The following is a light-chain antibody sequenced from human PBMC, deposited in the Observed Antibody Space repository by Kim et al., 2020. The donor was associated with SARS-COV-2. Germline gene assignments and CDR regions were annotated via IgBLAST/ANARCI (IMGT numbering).Light chain of an antibody. V-gene: IGLV3-1*01. CDR1: NLGDKY. Sequence: SYELTQPPSVSVSPGQTASITCSGDNLGDKYACWYQQKPGPSPVLVIYQDSKRPSGIPERFSGSNSGNTATLTISGTQAMDEADYYCQARDSSTVVFGGG. CDR2: QDS. CDR3: QARDSSTVV. J-gene: IGLJ2*01.